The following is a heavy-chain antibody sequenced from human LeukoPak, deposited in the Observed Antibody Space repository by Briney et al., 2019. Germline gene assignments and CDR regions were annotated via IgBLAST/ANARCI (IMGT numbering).Heavy chain of an antibody. V-gene: IGHV4-4*02. CDR3: ARAPLLRY. CDR1: GGSISSNNW. CDR2: IYHSGST. J-gene: IGHJ4*02. Sequence: PSETLSLTCAVSGGSISSNNWWGWVRQPPGKGLEWIGEIYHSGSTNYNPSLKSRVTISVDTSKNQFSLKLSSVTAADTAVYYCARAPLLRYWGQGTLVTVSS. D-gene: IGHD5/OR15-5a*01.